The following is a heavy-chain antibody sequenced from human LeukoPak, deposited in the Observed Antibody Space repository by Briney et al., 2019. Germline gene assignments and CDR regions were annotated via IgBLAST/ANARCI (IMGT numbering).Heavy chain of an antibody. J-gene: IGHJ6*03. CDR1: GFTFSSYG. V-gene: IGHV3-21*06. D-gene: IGHD2-15*01. CDR2: ISSSSSYI. Sequence: GGSLRLSCAASGFTFSSYGMNWVRQAPGKGLEWVSSISSSSSYIYYADSVQGRFTITRDNAKNSLYLQMNSLRAEDTAVYFCARDWVAVGGDYMDVWGKGSTVTISS. CDR3: ARDWVAVGGDYMDV.